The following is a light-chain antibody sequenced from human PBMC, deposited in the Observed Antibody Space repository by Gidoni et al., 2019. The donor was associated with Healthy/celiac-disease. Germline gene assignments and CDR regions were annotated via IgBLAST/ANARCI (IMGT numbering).Light chain of an antibody. CDR2: DAS. CDR3: QQYDNLPPLT. CDR1: HDISNY. J-gene: IGKJ4*01. Sequence: DIQMTQSPSSLSASVGDRVTITCQASHDISNYLKWYQQKPGKAPKLLIYDASNLETGVPSRFSGSGSGTDFTFTISSLQPEDIATYYCQQYDNLPPLTFGGGTKVEIK. V-gene: IGKV1-33*01.